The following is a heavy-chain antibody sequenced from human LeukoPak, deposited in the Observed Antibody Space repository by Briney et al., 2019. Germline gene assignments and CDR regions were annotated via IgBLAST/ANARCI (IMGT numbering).Heavy chain of an antibody. Sequence: GRSLRLSCGASGFTFRSYGMHWVRQAPGKGLEKVAVIWYDGSNKYYADSVKGRFTISRDKSKDTLYLQMSSLRAEDTAVYYCAKGGYSGYDLPFDYWGQGTLVTASS. D-gene: IGHD5-12*01. CDR1: GFTFRSYG. V-gene: IGHV3-33*03. CDR3: AKGGYSGYDLPFDY. CDR2: IWYDGSNK. J-gene: IGHJ4*02.